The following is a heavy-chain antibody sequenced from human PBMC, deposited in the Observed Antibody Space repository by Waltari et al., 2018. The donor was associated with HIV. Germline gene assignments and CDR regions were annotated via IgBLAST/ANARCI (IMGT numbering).Heavy chain of an antibody. V-gene: IGHV3-7*01. CDR3: TKGTTHDN. Sequence: EVRLVASGGGLVQPGGSLRLSCAVSGFNFNNYWMTWVRQAPGKGLEWVANIKQDGSQKHYVDSAKGRLTISRDNAKNSVFLQMNDLREDDTATYYCTKGTTHDNWGQGTLVTVSS. J-gene: IGHJ4*02. D-gene: IGHD1-1*01. CDR1: GFNFNNYW. CDR2: IKQDGSQK.